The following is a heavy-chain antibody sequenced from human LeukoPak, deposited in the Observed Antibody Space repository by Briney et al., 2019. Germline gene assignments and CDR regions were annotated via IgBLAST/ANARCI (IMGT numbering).Heavy chain of an antibody. CDR2: ISAYNGNT. CDR1: GYTFTSYG. D-gene: IGHD3-22*01. CDR3: ARDLKKYYDSSGYYHDTFDY. J-gene: IGHJ4*02. V-gene: IGHV1-18*01. Sequence: ASVTVSCKASGYTFTSYGISWVRQAPGQGLEWMGWISAYNGNTNYAQKLQGRVTMTTDTSTSTAYMELRSLRSDDTAVYYCARDLKKYYDSSGYYHDTFDYWGQGTLVTVSS.